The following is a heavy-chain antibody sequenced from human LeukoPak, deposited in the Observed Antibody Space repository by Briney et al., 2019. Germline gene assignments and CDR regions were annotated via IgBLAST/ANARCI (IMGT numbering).Heavy chain of an antibody. CDR3: VRAGDPAYHYYHMDV. D-gene: IGHD3-10*01. J-gene: IGHJ6*03. Sequence: SSETLSLTCTVSGGSISSYYWSWIRQPAGKGLEWIGRIYTSGSTNYNPSLKSRVTMSVDTSKNQFSLKLSSVTAADTAVYYCVRAGDPAYHYYHMDVWGKGTTVTISS. CDR1: GGSISSYY. V-gene: IGHV4-4*07. CDR2: IYTSGST.